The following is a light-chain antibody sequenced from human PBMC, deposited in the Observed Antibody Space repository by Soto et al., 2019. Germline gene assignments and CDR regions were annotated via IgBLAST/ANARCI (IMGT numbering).Light chain of an antibody. CDR1: QSINNY. CDR3: QQSYNSPYT. CDR2: AAT. J-gene: IGKJ2*01. Sequence: DIQMTQSPSSLSASLGDRVTITCRASQSINNYLNWYQQEEGKAPKLLIYAATSLQSGVPSRFSGSGSGTEFTLTISSLQPGDFATYYCQQSYNSPYTFVLGTKVNIK. V-gene: IGKV1-39*01.